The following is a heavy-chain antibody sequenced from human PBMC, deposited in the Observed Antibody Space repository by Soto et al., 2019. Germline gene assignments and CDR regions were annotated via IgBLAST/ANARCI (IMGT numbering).Heavy chain of an antibody. CDR3: ARHHSPFYGFVGDRYAFAI. Sequence: PGESLKISCKGSGCSFTSYWIGWVRQMPGKGLEWMGIIYPGDSDTRYSPSFQGQVTISADKSISTAYLQWSSLKASDTAMYYCARHHSPFYGFVGDRYAFAIWTQGTTDIVSS. D-gene: IGHD3-10*01. V-gene: IGHV5-51*01. J-gene: IGHJ3*02. CDR2: IYPGDSDT. CDR1: GCSFTSYW.